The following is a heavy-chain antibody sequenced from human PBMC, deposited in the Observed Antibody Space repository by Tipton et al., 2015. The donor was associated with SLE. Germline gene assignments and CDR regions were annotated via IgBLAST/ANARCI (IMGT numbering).Heavy chain of an antibody. J-gene: IGHJ4*02. CDR1: DFSFSTYK. Sequence: SLRLSCLGSDFSFSTYKMNWVRQAPGKGLEWVSSISSSSSYIYYADSVKGRFTISRDNAKNSLYLQMNSLRAEDTAVYYCARGTVMDYWGQGTLVTVSS. CDR3: ARGTVMDY. CDR2: ISSSSSYI. V-gene: IGHV3-21*01. D-gene: IGHD3-10*01.